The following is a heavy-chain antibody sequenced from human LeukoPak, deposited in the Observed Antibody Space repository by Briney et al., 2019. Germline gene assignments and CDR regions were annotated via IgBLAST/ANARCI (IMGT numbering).Heavy chain of an antibody. CDR1: GFTFISYS. Sequence: GGSLRLSCAASGFTFISYSMNWVRQAPGKGLEWVSSISSSSSYIYYADSVKGRFTISRDNAKNSLYLQMNSLRAEDTAVYYCARDRSMADAFDIWGQGTMVTVSS. V-gene: IGHV3-21*01. CDR2: ISSSSSYI. CDR3: ARDRSMADAFDI. D-gene: IGHD5-24*01. J-gene: IGHJ3*02.